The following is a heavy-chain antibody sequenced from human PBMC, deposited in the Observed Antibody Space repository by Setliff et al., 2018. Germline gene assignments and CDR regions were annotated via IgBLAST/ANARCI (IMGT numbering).Heavy chain of an antibody. Sequence: SETLSLTCTVSGDSISSRTSYWSWIRQPAGKGLEWIGHIYTSWSTNYNPSLQSRASISLDTSKNQFSLQLGSVSAADTALYYCARVSGFLYVDVWGKGTTVTVSS. CDR3: ARVSGFLYVDV. D-gene: IGHD3-3*01. CDR2: IYTSWST. J-gene: IGHJ6*03. V-gene: IGHV4-61*09. CDR1: GDSISSRTSY.